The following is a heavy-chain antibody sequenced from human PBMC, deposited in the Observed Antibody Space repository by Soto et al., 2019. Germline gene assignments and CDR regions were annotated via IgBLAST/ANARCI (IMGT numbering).Heavy chain of an antibody. D-gene: IGHD3-3*01. CDR3: ATRITVFGLLIPPFDP. Sequence: TSETLSLTCTVSGGSINIGGYYWSWIRQLPGKGLEWIGYIYYAGSYFYNPSLKSRVTMSVDTSKNQFSLRLSSVTAADTAIYYCATRITVFGLLIPPFDPWGQGTQVTVSS. CDR1: GGSINIGGYY. V-gene: IGHV4-31*03. CDR2: IYYAGSY. J-gene: IGHJ5*02.